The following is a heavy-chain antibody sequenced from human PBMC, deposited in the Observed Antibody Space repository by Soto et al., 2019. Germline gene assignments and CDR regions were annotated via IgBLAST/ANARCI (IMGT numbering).Heavy chain of an antibody. CDR1: GGSISSGGYY. CDR3: ASAPDGDYLDY. Sequence: QVQLQESGPGLVKPSQTLSLTCTVSGGSISSGGYYWSWIRQHPGEGLEWMGYIYDSGSTYYHPSLKRRVTTSVDTPKNQFSLKLSSVTAADTAVYYCASAPDGDYLDYWGQGTLVTVSS. J-gene: IGHJ4*02. V-gene: IGHV4-31*03. D-gene: IGHD4-17*01. CDR2: IYDSGST.